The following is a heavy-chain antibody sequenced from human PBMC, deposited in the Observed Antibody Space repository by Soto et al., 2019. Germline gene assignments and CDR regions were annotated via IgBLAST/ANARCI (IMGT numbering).Heavy chain of an antibody. V-gene: IGHV3-23*01. J-gene: IGHJ4*02. D-gene: IGHD6-19*01. CDR2: ISGSGENT. CDR1: GFTFSSYA. Sequence: EVQLLESGGGLVQPGGSLRLSCAASGFTFSSYAMSWVRQAPGKGLDWVSVISGSGENTYYADSVKGRFTISRDNSKNTLYLQMNSVRAEDTAVYYCAKGSIAVGGYHHCFDYWGQGTLVTVSS. CDR3: AKGSIAVGGYHHCFDY.